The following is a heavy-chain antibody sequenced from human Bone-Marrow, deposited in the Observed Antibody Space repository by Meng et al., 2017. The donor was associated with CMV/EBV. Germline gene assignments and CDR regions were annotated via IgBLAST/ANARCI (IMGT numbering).Heavy chain of an antibody. Sequence: SETLSLTCAVYGGSFSGYYWSWIRQPPGNGLEWIGEINHSGSNNYNPSPKSRVTISVDTSKNQFSLKLSSVTAADTAVYYCARGRLMLGQRVRLYYFDYWGQGTLVTIYS. D-gene: IGHD6-6*01. CDR2: INHSGSN. CDR3: ARGRLMLGQRVRLYYFDY. J-gene: IGHJ4*02. CDR1: GGSFSGYY. V-gene: IGHV4-34*01.